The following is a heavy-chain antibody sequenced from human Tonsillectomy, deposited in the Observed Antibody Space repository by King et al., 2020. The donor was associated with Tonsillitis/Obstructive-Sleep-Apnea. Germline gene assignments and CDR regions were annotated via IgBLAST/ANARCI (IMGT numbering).Heavy chain of an antibody. CDR3: ARGDYGDSYYFDH. CDR1: GGSFSDYR. Sequence: VQLQQWGAGLLKPPETLSLTCGVYGGSFSDYRWSWIRQPPGKGLEWIGEIDHSGSTNYNPSLKSRVTISVDTSKNQLSLKLPSVTAADTAVYYCARGDYGDSYYFDHWGQGTLVTVSS. V-gene: IGHV4-34*01. D-gene: IGHD4-17*01. J-gene: IGHJ4*02. CDR2: IDHSGST.